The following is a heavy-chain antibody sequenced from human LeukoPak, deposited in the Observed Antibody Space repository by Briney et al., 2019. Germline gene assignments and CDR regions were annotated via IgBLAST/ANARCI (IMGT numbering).Heavy chain of an antibody. D-gene: IGHD6-13*01. Sequence: SETLSLTCAVYGGSFSGYYWSWIRQPPGKGLEWIGEINHSGSTNYNPSLKNRVTISVDTSKNQFSLKLSSVTAADTAVYYCARRIAAAGPTGVWFDPWGQGTLVTVSS. CDR1: GGSFSGYY. CDR2: INHSGST. J-gene: IGHJ5*02. CDR3: ARRIAAAGPTGVWFDP. V-gene: IGHV4-34*01.